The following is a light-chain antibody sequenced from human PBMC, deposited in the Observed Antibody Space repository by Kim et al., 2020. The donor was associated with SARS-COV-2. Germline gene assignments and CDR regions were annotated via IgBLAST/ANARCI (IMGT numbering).Light chain of an antibody. CDR3: AVWDDSLNLV. CDR2: NDN. J-gene: IGLJ2*01. CDR1: HSNIASHT. Sequence: PGQTVTISCSGSHSNIASHTVSWYQQLPGTAPRLLIQNDNQRPSGVPDRFFGSKSGPSASLAIIGLQSEDEADYYCAVWDDSLNLVFGEGTKVTVL. V-gene: IGLV1-44*01.